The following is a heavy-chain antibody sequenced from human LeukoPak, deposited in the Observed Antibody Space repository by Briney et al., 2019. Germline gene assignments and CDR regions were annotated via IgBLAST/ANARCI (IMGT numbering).Heavy chain of an antibody. Sequence: SETLSLTCSASGYSVSSSPYYWGWIRQPPGKGLEWIVSMYYNGNTYYNWSLKSRVTVSLDKSKNQFFLRLSSVTDADTATYYCVRKFYCIAGTCFYRNWFDFWGQGSLVTVSS. CDR2: MYYNGNT. J-gene: IGHJ5*01. CDR3: VRKFYCIAGTCFYRNWFDF. D-gene: IGHD6-13*01. V-gene: IGHV4-39*01. CDR1: GYSVSSSPYY.